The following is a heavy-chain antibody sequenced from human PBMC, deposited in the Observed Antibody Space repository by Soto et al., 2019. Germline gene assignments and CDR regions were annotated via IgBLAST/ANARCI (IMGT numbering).Heavy chain of an antibody. CDR1: GYTFTGYY. D-gene: IGHD6-6*01. J-gene: IGHJ4*02. V-gene: IGHV1-2*04. CDR2: INPNSGGT. Sequence: ASVKVSCKASGYTFTGYYMHWVRQAPGQGLEWMGWINPNSGGTNYAQKFQGWVTMTRDTSISTAYMELSRLRSDDTAVYYCAREQSADPVASFVRPPYSSSSLYFDYWGQGTLVTVS. CDR3: AREQSADPVASFVRPPYSSSSLYFDY.